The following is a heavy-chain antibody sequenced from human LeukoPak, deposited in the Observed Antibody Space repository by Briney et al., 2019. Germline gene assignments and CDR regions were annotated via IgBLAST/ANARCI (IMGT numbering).Heavy chain of an antibody. V-gene: IGHV4-34*01. CDR2: IHHSGTT. CDR3: GRDQRGGIWFGELFYYYYMDV. Sequence: PSETLSLTCAVYGESFSAYYWSWIRQAPGKALEWIGEIHHSGTTNYNPSLKSRVNILIDPSKKQFSLKLSSVTAADTAVYYCGRDQRGGIWFGELFYYYYMDVWGKGTTVTISS. J-gene: IGHJ6*03. D-gene: IGHD3-10*01. CDR1: GESFSAYY.